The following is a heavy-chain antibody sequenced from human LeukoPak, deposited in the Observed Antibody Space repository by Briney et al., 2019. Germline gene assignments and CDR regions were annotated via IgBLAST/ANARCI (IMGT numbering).Heavy chain of an antibody. CDR1: GYTFTGYY. CDR2: INPNSGGT. D-gene: IGHD2-15*01. CDR3: ARDGGTHCSGGSCYSNSFDY. Sequence: ASVKVSCKASGYTFTGYYMHWVRQAPGQGLEWMGWINPNSGGTNYAQKFQGRVTMTRDTSISTAYMELRSLRSDDTAVYYCARDGGTHCSGGSCYSNSFDYWGQGTLVTVSS. J-gene: IGHJ4*02. V-gene: IGHV1-2*02.